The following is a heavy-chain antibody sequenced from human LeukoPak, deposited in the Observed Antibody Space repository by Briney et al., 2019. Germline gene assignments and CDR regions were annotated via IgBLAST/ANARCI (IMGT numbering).Heavy chain of an antibody. CDR2: IYYSGST. J-gene: IGHJ5*02. Sequence: PSETLSLTCTVSGGSISSYYWSWIRQPPGKGLEWIGSIYYSGSTYYNPSLKSRVTISVDTSKNQFSLKLSSVTAADTAVYYCARAFTVTTFGWFDPWGQGTLVTVSS. D-gene: IGHD4-17*01. V-gene: IGHV4-59*12. CDR3: ARAFTVTTFGWFDP. CDR1: GGSISSYY.